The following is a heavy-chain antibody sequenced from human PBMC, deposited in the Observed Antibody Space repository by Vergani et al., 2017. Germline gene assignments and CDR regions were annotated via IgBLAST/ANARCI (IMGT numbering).Heavy chain of an antibody. V-gene: IGHV4-34*02. CDR1: GESFSSFY. J-gene: IGHJ4*02. Sequence: QVPLQQWGAGVVKPSGTLSLPCAVFGESFSSFYWSWIRQPPGKGLEWIGEINNDGHTNYNPSLESRVTVSRDTVENQFSLNLMSVTAADAAMDYCAVRRRVNLVGGEIVTKRIFEYWSQGSLVTGSS. D-gene: IGHD3-10*01. CDR2: INNDGHT. CDR3: AVRRRVNLVGGEIVTKRIFEY.